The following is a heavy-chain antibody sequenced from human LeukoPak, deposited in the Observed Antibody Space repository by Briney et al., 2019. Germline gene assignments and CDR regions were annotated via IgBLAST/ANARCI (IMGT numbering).Heavy chain of an antibody. J-gene: IGHJ3*02. Sequence: GGSLRLSCAASGFTFSGYWMSWVRQAPGKGLEWVANIKQDGSEKYYVDSVEGRFTISRDNAKNSLFLQMNSLRAEDTAVYYCARDWQWQQLDGDAFDIWGQGTMVTVSS. D-gene: IGHD6-13*01. CDR1: GFTFSGYW. CDR3: ARDWQWQQLDGDAFDI. V-gene: IGHV3-7*04. CDR2: IKQDGSEK.